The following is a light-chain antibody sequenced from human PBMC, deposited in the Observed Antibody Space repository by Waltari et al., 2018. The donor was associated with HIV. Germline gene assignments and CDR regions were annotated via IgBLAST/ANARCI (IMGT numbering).Light chain of an antibody. CDR3: SSYTSSSTLV. J-gene: IGLJ2*01. CDR2: SNY. Sequence: QSVLTQPPSASGTPGQRVTISCSGSSSNIGTNTVNWYQQLPGTAPKLLIYSNYHRPSGVPDRFSGSKSGTSASLAISGLQSEDEADYYCSSYTSSSTLVFGGGTELTVL. CDR1: SSNIGTNT. V-gene: IGLV1-44*01.